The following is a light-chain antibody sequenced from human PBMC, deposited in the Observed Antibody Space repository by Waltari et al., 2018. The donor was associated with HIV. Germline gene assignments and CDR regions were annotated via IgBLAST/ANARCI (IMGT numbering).Light chain of an antibody. V-gene: IGKV3-15*01. CDR2: GAS. Sequence: EIVMTQSPATLSVSPGEKVTLSCRASQSVSSNLAWYQQKPGQAPGLLIYGASTRAAGNPARFSGSGAGREFTLSISSLQSEDFAVYYCQQYHNWPRTFGQGTKVEI. CDR1: QSVSSN. J-gene: IGKJ1*01. CDR3: QQYHNWPRT.